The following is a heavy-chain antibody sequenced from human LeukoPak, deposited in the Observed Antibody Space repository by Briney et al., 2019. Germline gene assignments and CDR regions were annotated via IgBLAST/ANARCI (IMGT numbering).Heavy chain of an antibody. Sequence: GGSLRLSCAASEFTFSSYEMSWVRQAPEKGLEWVSYISSSGSTIYYADSVKGRFTISRDNAKNSLYLQMNSLKSEDTAVYNCARDKGSGYYFDYWGQGTLVTVSS. D-gene: IGHD3-22*01. CDR1: EFTFSSYE. V-gene: IGHV3-48*03. CDR3: ARDKGSGYYFDY. J-gene: IGHJ4*02. CDR2: ISSSGSTI.